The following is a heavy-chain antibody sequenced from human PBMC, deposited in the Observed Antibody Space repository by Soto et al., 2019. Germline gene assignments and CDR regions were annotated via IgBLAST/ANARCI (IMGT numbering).Heavy chain of an antibody. V-gene: IGHV3-7*01. CDR2: IKQDGSEK. J-gene: IGHJ6*03. D-gene: IGHD3-10*01. CDR3: ARDLGYGSGLTLRINPLYYMDV. CDR1: GFTFSSYW. Sequence: GGSLRLSCAASGFTFSSYWMSWVRQAPGKGLEWVANIKQDGSEKYYVDSVKGRFTISRDNAKNSLYLQMNSLRAEDTTVYYCARDLGYGSGLTLRINPLYYMDVWGKGTTVTVSS.